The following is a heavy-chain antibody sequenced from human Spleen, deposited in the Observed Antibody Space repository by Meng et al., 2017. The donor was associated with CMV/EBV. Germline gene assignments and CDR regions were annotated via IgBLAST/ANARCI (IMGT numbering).Heavy chain of an antibody. CDR2: IYWNDDK. J-gene: IGHJ4*02. V-gene: IGHV2-5*01. CDR3: AHNLDHFDY. CDR1: GFSLRPRGVS. Sequence: LPCPLSGFSLRPRGVSVGWIRQPPGKALEWLALIYWNDDKRYSPSLKSRLTITKDTSKNQVVLTMTNMDPVDTATYYCAHNLDHFDYWGQGTLVTVSS.